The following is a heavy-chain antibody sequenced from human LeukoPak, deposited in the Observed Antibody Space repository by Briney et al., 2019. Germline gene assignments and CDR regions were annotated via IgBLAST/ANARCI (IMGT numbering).Heavy chain of an antibody. CDR1: GITLSNYG. CDR3: AKRGVVIRVFLVGFHKEASYFDS. J-gene: IGHJ4*02. CDR2: ISGSGGNT. V-gene: IGHV3-23*01. Sequence: GGSLRLSCAVSGITLSNYGMSWVCQVPGKGLEWVSGISGSGGNTYYADSVKGRFTISRDNYKNTLYLQMNSLRAEDTAVYFCAKRGVVIRVFLVGFHKEASYFDSWGQGALVTVSS. D-gene: IGHD3-10*01.